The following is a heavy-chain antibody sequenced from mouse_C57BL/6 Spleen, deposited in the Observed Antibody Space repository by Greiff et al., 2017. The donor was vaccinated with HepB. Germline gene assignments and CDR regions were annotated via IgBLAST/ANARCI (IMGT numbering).Heavy chain of an antibody. V-gene: IGHV1-82*01. CDR2: IYPGDGDT. CDR1: GYAFSSSW. D-gene: IGHD4-1*01. Sequence: VQLQQSGPELVKPGASVKISCKASGYAFSSSWMNWVKQRPGKGLEWIGRIYPGDGDTNYNGKFKGKATLTADKSSSTAYMQLSSLTSEDSAVYFCARCCLTGTATYFDYWGQGTTLTVSS. CDR3: ARCCLTGTATYFDY. J-gene: IGHJ2*01.